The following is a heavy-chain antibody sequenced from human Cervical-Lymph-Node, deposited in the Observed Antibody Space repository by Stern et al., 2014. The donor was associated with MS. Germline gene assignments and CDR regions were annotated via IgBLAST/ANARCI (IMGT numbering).Heavy chain of an antibody. V-gene: IGHV1-3*01. CDR1: GYNFIDHA. CDR3: ARQPDYSDFLDF. D-gene: IGHD4-11*01. J-gene: IGHJ4*02. Sequence: QVQLVQSGAEVKKPGASMTISCKTSGYNFIDHAIHWVRQAPGQRLEWMGWINGGPGTTKYSQKFQGRVSFTRDKAASAAYMDLSSLSPDDTAVYYCARQPDYSDFLDFWGQGTQVTVSS. CDR2: INGGPGTT.